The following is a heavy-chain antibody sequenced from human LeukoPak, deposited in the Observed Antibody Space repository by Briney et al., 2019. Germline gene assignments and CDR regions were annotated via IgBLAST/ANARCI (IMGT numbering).Heavy chain of an antibody. CDR3: ARDGWGVVAVYYFDY. CDR1: GFTVSSKY. CDR2: IYSGGST. V-gene: IGHV3-53*01. D-gene: IGHD2-15*01. J-gene: IGHJ4*02. Sequence: GGSLRLSCAASGFTVSSKYMNWVRQAPGKGLEWVSVIYSGGSTYYADSVKGRFTISRDNAKNSLYLQMNSLRAEDTAVYYCARDGWGVVAVYYFDYWGQGTLVTVSS.